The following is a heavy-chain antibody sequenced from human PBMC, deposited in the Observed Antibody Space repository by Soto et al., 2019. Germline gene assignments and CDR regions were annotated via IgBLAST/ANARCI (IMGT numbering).Heavy chain of an antibody. Sequence: SETLSLTCTVSGGSISSYYWSWIRQPPGKGLEWIGYIYYSGSTNYNPSLKSRVTISVDTSKNQFSLKLSSVTAADTAVYYCARVVDLGDYFDYWGQGTLVTVSS. CDR3: ARVVDLGDYFDY. CDR1: GGSISSYY. J-gene: IGHJ4*02. CDR2: IYYSGST. D-gene: IGHD2-21*01. V-gene: IGHV4-59*01.